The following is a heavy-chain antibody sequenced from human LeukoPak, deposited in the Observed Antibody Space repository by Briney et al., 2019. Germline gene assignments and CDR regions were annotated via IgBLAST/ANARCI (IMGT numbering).Heavy chain of an antibody. J-gene: IGHJ4*02. CDR3: ARGVEPLAANTLAY. Sequence: GGSLRLSCAASGFTVITNDMTWVRQAPGKGLEWVSVLYSDGNTKYADSVQGRFTISRDNSKNTPYLEMNSLSPDDTAVYYCARGVEPLAANTLAYWGQGTLVTVSS. V-gene: IGHV3-53*01. CDR1: GFTVITND. CDR2: LYSDGNT. D-gene: IGHD1-14*01.